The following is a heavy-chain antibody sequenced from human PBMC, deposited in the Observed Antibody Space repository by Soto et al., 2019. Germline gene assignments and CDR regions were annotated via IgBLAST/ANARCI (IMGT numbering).Heavy chain of an antibody. CDR2: IKSKTDGGTT. CDR1: LFTFSNAW. J-gene: IGHJ4*02. V-gene: IGHV3-15*01. Sequence: GSLILSFSSSLFTFSNAWMSWVRQAPGKGLEWVGRIKSKTDGGTTDYAAPVKGRFTISRDDSKKTLYLQMNSLKTEDTAVYYCTTRIAVAGTYDFDYWGQGTLVTVSS. D-gene: IGHD6-19*01. CDR3: TTRIAVAGTYDFDY.